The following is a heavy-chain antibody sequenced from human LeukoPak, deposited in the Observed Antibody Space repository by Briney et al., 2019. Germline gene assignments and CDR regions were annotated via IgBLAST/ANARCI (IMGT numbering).Heavy chain of an antibody. CDR2: ISTDGRNV. CDR1: GFTFSSYW. Sequence: GGSLRLSCAASGFTFSSYWMHWVRQAPGEGLVWVSLISTDGRNVNYADSVKGRFTISRDNAKNTLYLQLNSLRAEDTAVYYCARGASSGYRIDYWGQGTLVTVSS. D-gene: IGHD3-10*01. J-gene: IGHJ4*02. V-gene: IGHV3-74*01. CDR3: ARGASSGYRIDY.